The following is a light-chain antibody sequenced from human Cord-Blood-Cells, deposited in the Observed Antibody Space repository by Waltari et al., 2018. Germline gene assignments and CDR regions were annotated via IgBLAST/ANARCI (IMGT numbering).Light chain of an antibody. CDR3: CSYAGSSTV. CDR1: SSDVGSYNL. V-gene: IGLV2-23*01. Sequence: QSALTQPASVSGSPGQSITISCTGTSSDVGSYNLVSWYQQHPGKAPKLMIYEGSKRPSGFSNRFSGSKSGNTASLTISGLQAEYEADYYCCSYAGSSTVFGGGTKLTVL. J-gene: IGLJ3*02. CDR2: EGS.